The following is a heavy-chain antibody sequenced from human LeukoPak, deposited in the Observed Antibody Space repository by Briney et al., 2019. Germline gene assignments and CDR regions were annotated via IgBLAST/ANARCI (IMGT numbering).Heavy chain of an antibody. V-gene: IGHV3-48*02. CDR3: ATGAYCGADCLFFDY. CDR2: IRSSSGTI. D-gene: IGHD2-21*02. J-gene: IGHJ4*02. CDR1: GFTFSSYS. Sequence: PGWAVTLSCAACGFTFSSYSMNWVRQAAGKGLEWVANIRSSSGTIYYADSVTGRFTISRDNAKNSLYLQMNSLRDEDTAVYYCATGAYCGADCLFFDYWGQGSLVTASS.